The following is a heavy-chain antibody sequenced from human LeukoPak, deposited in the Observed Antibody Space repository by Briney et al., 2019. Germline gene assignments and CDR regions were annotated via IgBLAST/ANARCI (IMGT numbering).Heavy chain of an antibody. CDR2: IYHSGST. V-gene: IGHV4-4*02. J-gene: IGHJ4*02. CDR1: GGSISSSNW. D-gene: IGHD2-15*01. CDR3: ARTGLGYCSGGSCYTFDY. Sequence: PSGTLSLTCAVSGGSISSSNWWSWVRQPPGKGLEWIGEIYHSGSTNYSPSLKSRVTISVDKSKNQFSLKLSSVTAADTAVYYCARTGLGYCSGGSCYTFDYWGQGTLVTVSS.